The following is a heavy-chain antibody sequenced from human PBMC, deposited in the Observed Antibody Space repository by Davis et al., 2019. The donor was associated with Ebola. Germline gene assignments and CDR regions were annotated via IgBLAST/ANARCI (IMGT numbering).Heavy chain of an antibody. CDR3: AKLETAMVP. J-gene: IGHJ5*02. D-gene: IGHD5-18*01. Sequence: GGSLRLSCAASGFTFSSYSMNWVRQAPGKGLEWVAVISYDGSNKYYADSVKGRFTISRDNSKNTLYLQMNSLRAEDTAVYYCAKLETAMVPWGQGTLVTVSS. V-gene: IGHV3-30*18. CDR2: ISYDGSNK. CDR1: GFTFSSYS.